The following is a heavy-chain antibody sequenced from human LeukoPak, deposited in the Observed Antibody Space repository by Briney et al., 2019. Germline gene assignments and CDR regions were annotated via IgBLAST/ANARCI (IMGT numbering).Heavy chain of an antibody. J-gene: IGHJ4*02. V-gene: IGHV3-33*01. CDR1: GFTFSNYG. CDR2: IWYDGSNK. CDR3: ARVGTGPPWDYFDY. D-gene: IGHD1-7*01. Sequence: PGGSLRLSCAASGFTFSNYGMHWVRQAPGKGLEWVAVIWYDGSNKYYADSVKGRFTISRDNSKNTLYLQMNSLRAGDTAVYYCARVGTGPPWDYFDYWGQGTLVTVSS.